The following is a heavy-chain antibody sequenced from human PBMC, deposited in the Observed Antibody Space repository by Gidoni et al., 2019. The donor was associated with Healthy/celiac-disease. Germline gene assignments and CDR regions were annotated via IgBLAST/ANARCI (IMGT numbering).Heavy chain of an antibody. V-gene: IGHV3-49*03. CDR2: IRSKAYGGTT. D-gene: IGHD6-13*01. CDR1: GFTFGAYA. CDR3: TRDPSSSWSYYYYGMDV. Sequence: EVQLVESGGGLVQPGRSLRLSCTASGFTFGAYAMSWFRQAPGKGLEWVGFIRSKAYGGTTEYAASVKGRFTISRDDSKSIAYLQMNSLKTEYTAVYYCTRDPSSSWSYYYYGMDVWGQGTTVTVSS. J-gene: IGHJ6*02.